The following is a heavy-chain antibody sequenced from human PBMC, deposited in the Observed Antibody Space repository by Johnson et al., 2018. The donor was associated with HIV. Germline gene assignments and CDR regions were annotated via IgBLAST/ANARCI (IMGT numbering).Heavy chain of an antibody. CDR3: ARDYEEYSGYDSAFDM. D-gene: IGHD5-12*01. CDR2: ISYDGSKK. J-gene: IGHJ3*02. CDR1: GFTFSSYG. Sequence: QVQLVESGGGVVQPGRSLRLSCAASGFTFSSYGMHWVRQAPGKGLEWVAVISYDGSKKYYADSVKGRFTISRDNSKNTLFLQMNSLRAEDTAVYYCARDYEEYSGYDSAFDMWGQGTMVTVSS. V-gene: IGHV3-30*19.